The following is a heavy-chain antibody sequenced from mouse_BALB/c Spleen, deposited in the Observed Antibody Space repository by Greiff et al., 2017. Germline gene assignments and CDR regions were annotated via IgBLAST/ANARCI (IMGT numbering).Heavy chain of an antibody. J-gene: IGHJ3*01. CDR1: GFSLSTSGMG. D-gene: IGHD3-1*01. Sequence: QVTLKESGPGILQPSQTLSLTCSFSGFSLSTSGMGVSWIRQPSGKGLEWLAHIYWDDDKRYNPSLKSRLTISKDTSRNQVFLKITSVDTADTATYYCARGARATWTWFAYWGQGTLVTVSA. CDR2: IYWDDDK. V-gene: IGHV8-12*01. CDR3: ARGARATWTWFAY.